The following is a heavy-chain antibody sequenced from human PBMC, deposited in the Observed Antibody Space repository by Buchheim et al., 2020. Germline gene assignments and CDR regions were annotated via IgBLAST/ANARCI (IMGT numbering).Heavy chain of an antibody. J-gene: IGHJ4*02. CDR1: GFTFSSYS. CDR3: ARVPLMTMVDY. V-gene: IGHV3-48*01. Sequence: EVQLVESGGGLVQPGGSLRLSCAASGFTFSSYSMNWVRQAPGKGLEWVSYISSSSSTIYYADSVKGRFTISRDNAKNSLYLQMNSLRAEDTAVYYRARVPLMTMVDYWGQGTL. CDR2: ISSSSSTI. D-gene: IGHD4/OR15-4a*01.